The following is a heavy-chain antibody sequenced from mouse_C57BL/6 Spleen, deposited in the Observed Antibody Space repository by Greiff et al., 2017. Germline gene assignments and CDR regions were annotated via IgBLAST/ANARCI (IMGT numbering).Heavy chain of an antibody. Sequence: VQLQQPGAELVKPGASVKMSCKASGYTFTSYWITWVKQRPGQGLEWIGDIYPGSGSPNYNEKFKSKATLTVDTSSSTAYMQLSSLTSENSAVYDCARVIYYDYVGDAMAYWGQGTLVTVSS. J-gene: IGHJ4*01. D-gene: IGHD2-4*01. CDR1: GYTFTSYW. V-gene: IGHV1-55*01. CDR2: IYPGSGSP. CDR3: ARVIYYDYVGDAMAY.